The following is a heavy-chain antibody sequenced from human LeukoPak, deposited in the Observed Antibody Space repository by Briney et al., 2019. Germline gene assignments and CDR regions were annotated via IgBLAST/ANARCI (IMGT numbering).Heavy chain of an antibody. J-gene: IGHJ4*02. V-gene: IGHV3-23*01. CDR2: ISESGTGT. CDR3: AKDIAQGYTFGSIEQDY. CDR1: GLTFSRYA. D-gene: IGHD5-18*01. Sequence: GGSLRLSCAVSGLTFSRYAMSWVRQAPGKGLEWVSAISESGTGTYYADSVKGRFTISRDNSKNTLSLHMNSLRAEDTAVYYCAKDIAQGYTFGSIEQDYWGEGTLVTVSS.